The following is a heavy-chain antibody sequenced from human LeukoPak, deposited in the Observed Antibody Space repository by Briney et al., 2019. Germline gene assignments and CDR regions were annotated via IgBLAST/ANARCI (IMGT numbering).Heavy chain of an antibody. D-gene: IGHD3-22*01. CDR2: MYTSGST. J-gene: IGHJ4*02. CDR3: ARHFPIYYDSSGYYYPLFDY. V-gene: IGHV4-4*07. Sequence: PSETLSLTCTVSGGSISNYYWSWIRQPAGKGLEWIGRMYTSGSTNYNPSLKSRVTMSVDTSKNQFSLKLSSVTAADTAVYYCARHFPIYYDSSGYYYPLFDYWGQGTLVTVSS. CDR1: GGSISNYY.